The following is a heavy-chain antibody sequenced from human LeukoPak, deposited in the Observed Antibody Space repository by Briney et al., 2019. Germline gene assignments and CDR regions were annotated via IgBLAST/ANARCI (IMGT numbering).Heavy chain of an antibody. J-gene: IGHJ4*02. Sequence: GGSLRLSCAASGFTFSSYAMHWVRQAPGKGLEWVAVISYDGSNKYYADSVKGRFTISRDNSKNTLYLQMNSLRAEDTAVYYCARGASYCDSSGIFDYWGQGTLVTVSS. D-gene: IGHD3-22*01. CDR1: GFTFSSYA. CDR2: ISYDGSNK. V-gene: IGHV3-30-3*01. CDR3: ARGASYCDSSGIFDY.